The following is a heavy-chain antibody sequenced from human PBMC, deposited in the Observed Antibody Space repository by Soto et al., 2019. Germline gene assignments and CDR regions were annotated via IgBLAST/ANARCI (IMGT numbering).Heavy chain of an antibody. V-gene: IGHV3-9*01. CDR2: ISWNSGSI. CDR1: GFTFDDYA. CDR3: AKDTAKGIAAAGTFDY. D-gene: IGHD6-13*01. J-gene: IGHJ4*02. Sequence: HPGGSLRLSCAASGFTFDDYAMHWVRQAPGKGLEWVSGISWNSGSIGYADSVKGRFTISRDNAKNSLYLQMNSLRAEDTALYYCAKDTAKGIAAAGTFDYWGQGTLVTVSS.